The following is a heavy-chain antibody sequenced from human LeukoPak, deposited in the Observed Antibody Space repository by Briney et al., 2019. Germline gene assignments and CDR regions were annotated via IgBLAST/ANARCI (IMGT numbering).Heavy chain of an antibody. Sequence: GGSLRLSCAASGFTFNKFAMSWVRQAPGKGLEWVSGIIENGGETYYADSVRGRFTISRDNSKNTLYLQMNSLRAEDTAVYYCAKDYEYNSNTWYFHWGRGALVSVSS. CDR3: AKDYEYNSNTWYFH. V-gene: IGHV3-23*01. CDR2: IIENGGET. CDR1: GFTFNKFA. J-gene: IGHJ4*02. D-gene: IGHD6-13*01.